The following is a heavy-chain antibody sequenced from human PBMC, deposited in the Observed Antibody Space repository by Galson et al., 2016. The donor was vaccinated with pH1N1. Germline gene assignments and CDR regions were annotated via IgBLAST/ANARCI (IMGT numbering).Heavy chain of an antibody. CDR2: IYLGGSLI. D-gene: IGHD4-17*01. V-gene: IGHV5-51*01. J-gene: IGHJ3*02. CDR3: ARQNDYGDYRGDAFDI. Sequence: QSGAEVKKPGESLKISCKGSGYRFPSSWIGWVRQMPGKGLEWMGIIYLGGSLIRYRPSFQGQVTISADESVNIVYLEWGSLKASDTAMYYCARQNDYGDYRGDAFDIWGQGTMVTVSS. CDR1: GYRFPSSW.